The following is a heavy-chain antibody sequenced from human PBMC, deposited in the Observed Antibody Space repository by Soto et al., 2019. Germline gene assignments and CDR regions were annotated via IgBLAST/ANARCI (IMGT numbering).Heavy chain of an antibody. CDR2: IYYSGST. CDR1: GGSISSYY. J-gene: IGHJ4*02. V-gene: IGHV4-59*01. D-gene: IGHD2-15*01. CDR3: ARGERDGYNLLPPGY. Sequence: SETLSLTCTVSGGSISSYYWSWIRQPPGKGLEWIGYIYYSGSTNYNPSLKSRVTISVDTSKNQFSLKLSSVTAADTAVYYCARGERDGYNLLPPGYWGQGTLVTVSS.